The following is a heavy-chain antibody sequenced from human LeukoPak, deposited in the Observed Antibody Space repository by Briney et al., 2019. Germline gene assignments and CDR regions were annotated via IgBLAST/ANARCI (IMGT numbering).Heavy chain of an antibody. D-gene: IGHD3-10*01. J-gene: IGHJ6*03. Sequence: SETLSLTCTVSGGSISSYYWSWIRQPAGKGLEWIGRIYTSGSTNYNPSLKSRVTISVDTSKNQFSLKLSSVTAADTAVYYCARVFYRAFAYYNYYYIDVWGNGTTVTVSS. CDR3: ARVFYRAFAYYNYYYIDV. CDR1: GGSISSYY. CDR2: IYTSGST. V-gene: IGHV4-4*07.